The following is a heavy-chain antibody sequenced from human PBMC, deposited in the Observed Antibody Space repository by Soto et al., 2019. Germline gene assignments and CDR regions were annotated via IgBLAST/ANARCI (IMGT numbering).Heavy chain of an antibody. J-gene: IGHJ4*02. CDR3: ARDIYGSGSYYKIHYFAY. CDR2: ISAYNGNT. V-gene: IGHV1-18*01. D-gene: IGHD3-10*01. CDR1: GYTFTSYG. Sequence: ASVKVSCKASGYTFTSYGISWVRQAPGQGLEWMGWISAYNGNTNYAQKLQGRVTMTTDTSTSTAYMELRSLRSDDTAVYYCARDIYGSGSYYKIHYFAYWGQGTLVTVSS.